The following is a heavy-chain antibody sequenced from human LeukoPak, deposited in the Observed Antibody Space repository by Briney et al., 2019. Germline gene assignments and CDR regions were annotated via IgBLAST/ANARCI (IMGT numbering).Heavy chain of an antibody. CDR3: ARDSGSSGWWPFDY. J-gene: IGHJ4*02. CDR2: IYYSGST. V-gene: IGHV4-59*01. CDR1: GGSISSYY. D-gene: IGHD6-19*01. Sequence: SETLSLTCTVSGGSISSYYWSWIRQPPGKGLEWIGYIYYSGSTNYNPSLKSRVTISVDTSKNQLSLKLSSVTAADTAVYYCARDSGSSGWWPFDYWGQGTLVTVSS.